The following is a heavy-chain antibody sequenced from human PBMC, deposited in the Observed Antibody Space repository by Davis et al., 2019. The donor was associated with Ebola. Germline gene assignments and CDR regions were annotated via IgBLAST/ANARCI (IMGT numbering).Heavy chain of an antibody. CDR1: GFTFSDYY. D-gene: IGHD1-1*01. CDR2: ISGSGGNT. V-gene: IGHV3-23*01. Sequence: PGRSLRLSCAPSGFTFSDYYMSWIRQAPGKGLEWVSAISGSGGNTYYADSVKGRFTISRDNSKNTLYLQMNSLRAEDTAVYYCARVGTGQKGPLGPWGQGTLVTVSS. J-gene: IGHJ5*02. CDR3: ARVGTGQKGPLGP.